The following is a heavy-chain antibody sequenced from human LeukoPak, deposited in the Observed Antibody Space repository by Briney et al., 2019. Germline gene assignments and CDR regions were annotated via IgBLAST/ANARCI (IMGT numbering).Heavy chain of an antibody. D-gene: IGHD3-22*01. J-gene: IGHJ4*02. CDR3: ARGDSMIVVVKGFDY. V-gene: IGHV3-64*01. CDR1: GFTFSSYG. Sequence: GGSLRLSCAASGFTFSSYGMSWVRQAPGKGLEYVSAISSNGGSTYYANSVKGRFTISRDNSKNTLYLQMGSLRAEDMAVYYCARGDSMIVVVKGFDYWGQGTLVTVSS. CDR2: ISSNGGST.